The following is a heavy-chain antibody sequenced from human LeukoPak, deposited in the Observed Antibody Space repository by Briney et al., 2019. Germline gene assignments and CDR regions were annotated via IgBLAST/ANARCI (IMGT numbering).Heavy chain of an antibody. CDR1: GGSISSYY. CDR3: ARGPGIHYYYYGMDV. CDR2: IYYSGST. D-gene: IGHD3-10*01. Sequence: PSETLSLTCTVSGGSISSYYWSWIRQPPGKGLEWIGYIYYSGSTNYNPSLKSRVTISVDTSKNQFSLKLSSVTAADTAVYYCARGPGIHYYYYGMDVWGQGTTVTVSS. J-gene: IGHJ6*02. V-gene: IGHV4-59*12.